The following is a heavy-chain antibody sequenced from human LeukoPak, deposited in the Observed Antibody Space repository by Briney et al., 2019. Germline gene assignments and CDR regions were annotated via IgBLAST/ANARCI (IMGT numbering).Heavy chain of an antibody. CDR2: INWNGGST. CDR3: ARSPAGYCTSASCPSYYYMDV. J-gene: IGHJ6*03. D-gene: IGHD2-2*01. V-gene: IGHV3-20*04. CDR1: GFTFDDYG. Sequence: GGSLRLSCAASGFTFDDYGMSWVRHAPGKGLEWVSGINWNGGSTGYADSVKGRFTISRDNAKNSLYLQMNSLRAEDTAFYYCARSPAGYCTSASCPSYYYMDVWGKGTTVTVSS.